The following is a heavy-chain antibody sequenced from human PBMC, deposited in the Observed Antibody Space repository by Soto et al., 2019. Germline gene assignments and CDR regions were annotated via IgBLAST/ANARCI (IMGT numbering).Heavy chain of an antibody. CDR2: IIPILGIA. CDR1: GGTFSSYT. V-gene: IGHV1-69*02. CDR3: ASDQNFFDY. Sequence: GASVKVSCKASGGTFSSYTITWVRQAPGQGLEWMGRIIPILGIANYAQKFRGRVTITADKSTSTAYMELSSLRSEDTAVYYCASDQNFFDYWGQGTLVPVSS. J-gene: IGHJ4*02.